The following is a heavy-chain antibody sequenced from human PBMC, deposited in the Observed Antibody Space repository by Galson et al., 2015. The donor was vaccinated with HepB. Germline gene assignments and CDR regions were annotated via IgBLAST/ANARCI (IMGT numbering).Heavy chain of an antibody. V-gene: IGHV3-30*18. CDR1: GFTFTNYG. CDR3: AKDERYTYDYRGGGQDYFYGMDV. D-gene: IGHD5-18*01. J-gene: IGHJ6*02. Sequence: SLRLSCAASGFTFTNYGMNWVRQAPGKGLEWVAVISYDGNITHYADSVKGRFTVSRDTSKKTLYLQVNSLRPEDTAMYYCAKDERYTYDYRGGGQDYFYGMDVWGQGTTVTVSS. CDR2: ISYDGNIT.